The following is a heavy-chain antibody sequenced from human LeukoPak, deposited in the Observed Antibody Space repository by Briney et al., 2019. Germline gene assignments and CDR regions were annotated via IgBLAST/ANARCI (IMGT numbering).Heavy chain of an antibody. D-gene: IGHD3-22*01. Sequence: GGSLRLSCAASGFTFSTYAMSWVRQAPGKGLEWVSAITSGGDSTYYADSVKGRFTISRDNSKKTLYLQMNSLRAEDTAVYYCARVEHYDSSGPDAFDIWDQGTMVTVSS. V-gene: IGHV3-23*01. CDR3: ARVEHYDSSGPDAFDI. CDR1: GFTFSTYA. CDR2: ITSGGDST. J-gene: IGHJ3*02.